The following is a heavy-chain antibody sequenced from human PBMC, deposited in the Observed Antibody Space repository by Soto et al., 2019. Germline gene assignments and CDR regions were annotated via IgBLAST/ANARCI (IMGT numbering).Heavy chain of an antibody. D-gene: IGHD1-20*01. V-gene: IGHV3-53*01. CDR1: GFALSSSY. CDR3: ARDPPITSDYAMDV. J-gene: IGHJ6*02. Sequence: VGSLRLSCAASGFALSSSYMMWVRQAPGKGLEWVSVTYTGGSSHYADSVKGRFTISRDDSSNTLFLQMNSLRAEDTAVYYCARDPPITSDYAMDVWGQGTTVTVSS. CDR2: TYTGGSS.